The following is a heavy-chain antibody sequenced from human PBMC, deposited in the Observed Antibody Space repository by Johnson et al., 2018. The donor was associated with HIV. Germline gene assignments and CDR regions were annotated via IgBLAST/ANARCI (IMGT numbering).Heavy chain of an antibody. CDR3: AKPDYYDSSGYFDAFDI. CDR2: IYSGGST. Sequence: VQLVESGGGLVQPGGSLRLSCAASGFTVSSNYMSWVRQAPGKGLEWVSVIYSGGSTYYADSVKGRFTISRDNSKNTLYLQMNSLRAEDTAVYYCAKPDYYDSSGYFDAFDIWGQGTMVTVSS. D-gene: IGHD3-22*01. J-gene: IGHJ3*02. V-gene: IGHV3-66*04. CDR1: GFTVSSNY.